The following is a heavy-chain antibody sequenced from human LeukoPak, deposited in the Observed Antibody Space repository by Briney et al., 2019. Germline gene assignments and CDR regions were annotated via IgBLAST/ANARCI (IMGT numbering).Heavy chain of an antibody. CDR1: GFTFNSYG. CDR3: ARGSGNYYTRFDY. CDR2: IWYDGSNK. D-gene: IGHD3-10*01. Sequence: GGSLRLSCAASGFTFNSYGMHWVRQAPGKGLEWVAVIWYDGSNKYYADSVKGRFTISRDNSKNTLYLQMNSLRAEDTALYYCARGSGNYYTRFDYWGQGALVTVSS. J-gene: IGHJ4*02. V-gene: IGHV3-33*01.